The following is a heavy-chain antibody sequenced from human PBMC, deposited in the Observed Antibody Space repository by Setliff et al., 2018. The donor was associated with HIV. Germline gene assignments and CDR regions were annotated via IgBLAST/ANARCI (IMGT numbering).Heavy chain of an antibody. V-gene: IGHV4-34*01. CDR1: GGSFSGYY. CDR3: ARTSGSRPHDAFDI. Sequence: SETLSLTCAVYGGSFSGYYWSWSRQPPGKGLEWIGEINHSGSTNYNPSLKSRVTISVDTSKDQFSLKLSSVTAADTAVYYCARTSGSRPHDAFDIWGQGTMVTVSS. J-gene: IGHJ3*02. D-gene: IGHD1-26*01. CDR2: INHSGST.